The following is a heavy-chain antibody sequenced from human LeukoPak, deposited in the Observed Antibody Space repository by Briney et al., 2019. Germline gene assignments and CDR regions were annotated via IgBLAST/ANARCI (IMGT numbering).Heavy chain of an antibody. V-gene: IGHV4-4*09. D-gene: IGHD2-2*01. CDR1: GGSISSYY. CDR3: ARHGVFCSSTSCYRWGFSFLFDY. J-gene: IGHJ4*02. Sequence: SETLSLTCTVSGGSISSYYWSWIRQPPGKRLEWIGYIYTSGSTNYNPSLKSRVTISVDTSKNQFSLKLSSVTAADTAVYYCARHGVFCSSTSCYRWGFSFLFDYWGQGTLVTVSS. CDR2: IYTSGST.